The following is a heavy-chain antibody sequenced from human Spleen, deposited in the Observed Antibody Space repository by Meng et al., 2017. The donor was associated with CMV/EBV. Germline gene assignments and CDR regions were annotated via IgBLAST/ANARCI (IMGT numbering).Heavy chain of an antibody. CDR1: GYTFTGYY. D-gene: IGHD3-9*01. Sequence: ASVKVSCKASGYTFTGYYMHWVRQAPGQGLEWMGIINPSGGGTSYAQKFQDRVIMTRDTSTSTVYMELSSLRSEDTAVYYCARGPDTPLGAFDIWGQGTKVTVSS. CDR2: INPSGGGT. V-gene: IGHV1-46*01. J-gene: IGHJ3*02. CDR3: ARGPDTPLGAFDI.